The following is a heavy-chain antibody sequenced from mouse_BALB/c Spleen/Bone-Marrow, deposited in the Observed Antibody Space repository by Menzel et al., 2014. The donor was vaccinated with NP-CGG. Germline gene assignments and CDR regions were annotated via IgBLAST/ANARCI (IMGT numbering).Heavy chain of an antibody. CDR2: ISYDGSN. CDR3: ASGYDFFDY. J-gene: IGHJ2*01. D-gene: IGHD2-2*01. V-gene: IGHV3-6*02. Sequence: ESGPGLVKPSQSLSLTCSVTGYSITSGYYWNWIRQSPGNKLEWMGYISYDGSNNYNPSLRNRISITRDTSKNQFFLKLNSVTTEDTATYYCASGYDFFDYWGQGTTLTVSS. CDR1: GYSITSGYY.